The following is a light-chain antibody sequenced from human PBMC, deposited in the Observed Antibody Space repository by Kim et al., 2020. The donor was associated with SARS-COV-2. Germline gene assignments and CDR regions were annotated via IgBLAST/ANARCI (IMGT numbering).Light chain of an antibody. CDR1: QGISSY. CDR2: AAS. Sequence: ASVADRVTITCRASQGISSYLAWYQHKPGKVPKLLICAASTLQAGVPSRFSGDGSGTDFTLTISSLQPEDVATYYCQNYNSAPFTFGPGTKVDIK. CDR3: QNYNSAPFT. V-gene: IGKV1-27*01. J-gene: IGKJ3*01.